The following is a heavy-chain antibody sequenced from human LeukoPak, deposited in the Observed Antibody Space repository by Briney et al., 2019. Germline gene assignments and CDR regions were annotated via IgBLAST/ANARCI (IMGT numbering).Heavy chain of an antibody. CDR2: IYYSGST. CDR1: GGSISSYY. V-gene: IGHV4-59*12. Sequence: SETLSLTCTVSGGSISSYYWSWIRQPPGKGLEWIGYIYYSGSTNYNPSLKSRVTISVDTSKNQFSLKLSSVTAADTAVYYCASSYYDFWSGYYLDAFDIWGQGTMVTVSS. J-gene: IGHJ3*02. CDR3: ASSYYDFWSGYYLDAFDI. D-gene: IGHD3-3*01.